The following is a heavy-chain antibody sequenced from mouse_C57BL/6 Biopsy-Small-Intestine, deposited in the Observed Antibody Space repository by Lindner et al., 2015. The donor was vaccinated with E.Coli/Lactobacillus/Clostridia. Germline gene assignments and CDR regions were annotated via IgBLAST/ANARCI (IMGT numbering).Heavy chain of an antibody. CDR2: IYYSGAI. J-gene: IGHJ2*01. V-gene: IGHV3-5*01. D-gene: IGHD2-4*01. CDR1: GISITTGNYR. CDR3: ARDKSDYDGRAFDY. Sequence: VQLQESGPGLVKPSQTVFLTCTVTGISITTGNYRWSWIRQFPGNKLEWIGYIYYSGAITYNPSLTSRTTITRDTPKNQFFLEMNSLTAEDTATCYCARDKSDYDGRAFDYWGQGTTLTVSS.